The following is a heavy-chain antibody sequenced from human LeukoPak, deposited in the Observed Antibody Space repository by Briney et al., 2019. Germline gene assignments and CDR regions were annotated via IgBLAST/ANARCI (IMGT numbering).Heavy chain of an antibody. J-gene: IGHJ4*02. V-gene: IGHV4-59*01. Sequence: SETLSLTCTVSGGSISSYYWSWIRQPPGKGLEWIGYIYHSGSTNYNPSLTSRVTISVDTSKNQFSLKLSSVTAADTAVYYCARDFYYVWGSYRLDYWGQGTLVTVSS. CDR3: ARDFYYVWGSYRLDY. D-gene: IGHD3-16*02. CDR2: IYHSGST. CDR1: GGSISSYY.